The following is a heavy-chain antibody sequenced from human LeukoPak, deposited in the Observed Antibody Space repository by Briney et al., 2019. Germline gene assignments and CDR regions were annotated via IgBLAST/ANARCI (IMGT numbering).Heavy chain of an antibody. CDR1: GYSFTSYW. V-gene: IGHV5-51*01. D-gene: IGHD5-18*01. J-gene: IGHJ4*02. CDR3: ARQTAMGRSGDY. Sequence: GESLKISCKASGYSFTSYWIGWVRQMPGKSLEWTGIIDPSDSDTRYTPSFQGQVTISADKSLSTAYLQWNSLKASDAAMYYCARQTAMGRSGDYWGQGTLVTVSS. CDR2: IDPSDSDT.